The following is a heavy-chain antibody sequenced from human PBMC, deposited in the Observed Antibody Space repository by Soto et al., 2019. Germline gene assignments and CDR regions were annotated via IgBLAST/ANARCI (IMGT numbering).Heavy chain of an antibody. V-gene: IGHV5-51*03. CDR3: ASVFYCGSGGSAVWAQ. Sequence: EVQLVQSGAEMKKPGESLKISCKGSGYSFTTYWIGWVRQRPGEGLEWMGIIYPDDSETRYSPSFHGQVSISAGKSSRSAYLQWSGRKASDTAMEDCASVFYCGSGGSAVWAQWGQGTPVTVSS. CDR2: IYPDDSET. D-gene: IGHD3-10*01. CDR1: GYSFTTYW. J-gene: IGHJ4*02.